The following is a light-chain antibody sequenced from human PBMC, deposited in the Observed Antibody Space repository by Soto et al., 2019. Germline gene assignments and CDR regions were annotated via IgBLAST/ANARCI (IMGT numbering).Light chain of an antibody. CDR1: ESISRW. CDR2: DAS. V-gene: IGKV1-5*01. CDR3: QQYENLPT. Sequence: DIQMTQSPSTLSASVGDRVTITCRASESISRWLAWYQQKPGKAPKLLIYDASSLESGVPSRFSGSGSGTDFTFTISRLQPEDIATYYCQQYENLPTFGQGKRLEIK. J-gene: IGKJ5*01.